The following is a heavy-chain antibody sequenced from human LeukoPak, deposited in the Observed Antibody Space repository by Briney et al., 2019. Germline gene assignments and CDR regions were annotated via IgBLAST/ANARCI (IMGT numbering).Heavy chain of an antibody. V-gene: IGHV3-23*01. D-gene: IGHD2-15*01. CDR3: ARYCGAASCYSGFDY. J-gene: IGHJ4*02. CDR1: GFTFGSYV. Sequence: GGSLRLSCAASGFTFGSYVMSWVRQAPGKVPEWVSAISGDGGTYYADSVKGRFTISRDNSKNTLYLQMNSLGGEDTALYYCARYCGAASCYSGFDYWGQGTLVTVAS. CDR2: ISGDGGT.